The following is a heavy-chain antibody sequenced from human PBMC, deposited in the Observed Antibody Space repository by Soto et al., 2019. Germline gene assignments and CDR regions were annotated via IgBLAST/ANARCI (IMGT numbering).Heavy chain of an antibody. J-gene: IGHJ6*02. D-gene: IGHD2-21*02. CDR3: AKGTDPRYYYYGMDV. V-gene: IGHV3-30*18. CDR2: ISYDGSNK. Sequence: QVPLVESGGGVVQPGRSLRLSCAASGFTFSSYGMHWVRQAPGKGLEWVAVISYDGSNKYYADSVKGRFTISRDNSKNTLYLQMNSLRAEDTAVYYCAKGTDPRYYYYGMDVWGQGTTVTVSS. CDR1: GFTFSSYG.